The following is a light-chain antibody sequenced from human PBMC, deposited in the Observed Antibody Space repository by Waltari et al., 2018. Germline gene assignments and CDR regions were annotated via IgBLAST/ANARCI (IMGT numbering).Light chain of an antibody. CDR2: AVS. J-gene: IGLJ3*02. CDR1: SSDVGVFHY. Sequence: QSALTQPASVSGSPGQPVTISCTGTSSDVGVFHYVSWFQQHPGKAPKLLIYAVSKRRSGVANRFSGSKSGNTASLTISGLQADDEADYYCSSYANSNTWVFGGGTKLTVL. V-gene: IGLV2-14*03. CDR3: SSYANSNTWV.